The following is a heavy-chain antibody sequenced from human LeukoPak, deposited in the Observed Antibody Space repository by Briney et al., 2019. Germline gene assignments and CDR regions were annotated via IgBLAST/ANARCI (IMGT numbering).Heavy chain of an antibody. J-gene: IGHJ4*02. CDR1: GFTFSSYE. CDR3: AKVNYYHPYF. V-gene: IGHV3-48*03. CDR2: ISSSGSTI. D-gene: IGHD3-22*01. Sequence: GGSLRLSCAASGFTFSSYEMNWVRQAPGKGLEWVSYISSSGSTIYYADSVKGRFTISRDNAKNSLYLQMSSLRAEDTAVYYCAKVNYYHPYFWGQGTLVTVSS.